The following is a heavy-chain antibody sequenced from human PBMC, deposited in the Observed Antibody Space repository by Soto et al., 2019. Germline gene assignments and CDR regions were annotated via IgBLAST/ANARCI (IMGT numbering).Heavy chain of an antibody. J-gene: IGHJ5*02. CDR1: GGSIISSSYY. CDR3: ARLRPPGNWFVP. Sequence: PSETLSLTCIVSGGSIISSSYYWVWIRQPPGKGLEWIGDVYYSGTTHYIPSLKSRVTISVDTSKNQFSLRLSSVTAADTAVYYCARLRPPGNWFVPWGQGTLVTVSS. CDR2: VYYSGTT. V-gene: IGHV4-39*01.